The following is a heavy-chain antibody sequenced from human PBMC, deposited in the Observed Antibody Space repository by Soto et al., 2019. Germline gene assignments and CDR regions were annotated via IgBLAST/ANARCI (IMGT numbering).Heavy chain of an antibody. Sequence: ASVKVSCKTSGYIFTTHGISWVRQARGQGLEWMGWISGYNADTRYAQKFEDRVTMTTDTSTRTVYMELRSLRSDDTAVYYCAREPSFYYNAMDVWGQGTTVTVSS. CDR2: ISGYNADT. J-gene: IGHJ6*02. V-gene: IGHV1-18*04. CDR1: GYIFTTHG. CDR3: AREPSFYYNAMDV.